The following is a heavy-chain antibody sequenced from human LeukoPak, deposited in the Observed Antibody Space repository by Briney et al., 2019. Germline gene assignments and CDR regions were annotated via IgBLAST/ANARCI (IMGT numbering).Heavy chain of an antibody. CDR1: GFTFA. V-gene: IGHV3-23*01. CDR2: ISGSGGST. Sequence: PGGSLRLSCVASGFTFAMTWVRQAPGKGLEWVSAISGSGGSTYYADSVKGRFTISRDNSKNTLYLQMNSLRAEDTAVYYCAKGVVVVPAATYNFDYWGQGTLVTVSS. J-gene: IGHJ4*02. CDR3: AKGVVVVPAATYNFDY. D-gene: IGHD2-2*01.